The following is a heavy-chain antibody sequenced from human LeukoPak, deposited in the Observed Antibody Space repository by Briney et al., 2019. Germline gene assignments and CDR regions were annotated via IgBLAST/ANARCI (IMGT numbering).Heavy chain of an antibody. D-gene: IGHD1-26*01. CDR3: ARDGSIIAFDM. CDR1: GFTFSSYW. CDR2: INSDGSST. Sequence: GGSLRLSCAASGFTFSSYWMHWVRQVPGKGLAWVSRINSDGSSTSYADSVKGRFTISRDNAKNTLYLQMNSLRAEDTAVYYCARDGSIIAFDMWGQGTMVTVSS. J-gene: IGHJ3*02. V-gene: IGHV3-74*01.